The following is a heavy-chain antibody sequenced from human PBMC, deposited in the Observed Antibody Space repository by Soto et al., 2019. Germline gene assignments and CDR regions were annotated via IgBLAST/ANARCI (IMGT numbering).Heavy chain of an antibody. CDR1: GFTFSSYA. D-gene: IGHD5-12*01. J-gene: IGHJ4*02. CDR3: SRRDGYNFDY. Sequence: EVQLVESGGGLVQPGGSLRLSCAASGFTFSSYAMHWVRQAPGKGLEYVSAINSNGGSTYYANSVKGRFTISRDNSMNTLYLQMGSLRAEDMAVYYCSRRDGYNFDYGGQGTLVTVSS. V-gene: IGHV3-64*01. CDR2: INSNGGST.